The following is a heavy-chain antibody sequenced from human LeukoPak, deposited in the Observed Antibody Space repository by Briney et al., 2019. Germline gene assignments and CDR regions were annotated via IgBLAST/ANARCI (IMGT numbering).Heavy chain of an antibody. V-gene: IGHV4-31*03. Sequence: SETLSLTCTVSGGSISSGGYYWSWIRQHPGKGLEWIGYIYYSGSTYYNPSLESRVTISVDTSKNQFSLKLSSVTAADTAVYYCARTKGYYFDYWGQGTLVTVSS. CDR1: GGSISSGGYY. D-gene: IGHD2-8*01. J-gene: IGHJ4*02. CDR3: ARTKGYYFDY. CDR2: IYYSGST.